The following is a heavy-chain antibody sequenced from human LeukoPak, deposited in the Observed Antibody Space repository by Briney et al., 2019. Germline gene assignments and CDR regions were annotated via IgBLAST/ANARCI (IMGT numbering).Heavy chain of an antibody. CDR2: IIPIFGTA. D-gene: IGHD2-15*01. CDR3: ARGYCSGGSCYSLYYYYGMDV. CDR1: GGTFSSYA. V-gene: IGHV1-69*13. J-gene: IGHJ6*02. Sequence: ASVKVSCKASGGTFSSYAISWVRQAPGQGLEWMGGIIPIFGTANYAQKFQGRVTITADESTSTAYMELSSLRSEDTAVYYCARGYCSGGSCYSLYYYYGMDVWDQGTTVTVSS.